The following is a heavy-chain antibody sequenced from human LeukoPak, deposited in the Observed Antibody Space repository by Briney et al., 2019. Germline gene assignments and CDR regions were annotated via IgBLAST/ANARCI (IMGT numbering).Heavy chain of an antibody. CDR1: GFTFSSYS. V-gene: IGHV3-66*01. Sequence: PGGSLRLSCAASGFTFSSYSMNWVRQAPGKGLEWVSVIYSDGSTYYADSVKGRFAISSDISRNSLFLQMNSLRAEDTAVYYCTRDHYTSGSNPFDYWGQGTLVTVSS. CDR2: IYSDGST. J-gene: IGHJ4*02. CDR3: TRDHYTSGSNPFDY. D-gene: IGHD3-10*01.